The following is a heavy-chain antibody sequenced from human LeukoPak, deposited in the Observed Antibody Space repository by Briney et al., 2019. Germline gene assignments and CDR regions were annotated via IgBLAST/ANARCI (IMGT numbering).Heavy chain of an antibody. Sequence: ASVKVSCKASGYTFTSYYMHWVRQAPGQGLEWMGVINPSGGSTSYAQKFQGRVTMTRDTSTSTVYMELSSLRSEDTAVYYCAREESVVTWTGNFGYGGQGTRVSV. J-gene: IGHJ4*02. V-gene: IGHV1-46*01. CDR2: INPSGGST. CDR1: GYTFTSYY. D-gene: IGHD3/OR15-3a*01. CDR3: AREESVVTWTGNFGY.